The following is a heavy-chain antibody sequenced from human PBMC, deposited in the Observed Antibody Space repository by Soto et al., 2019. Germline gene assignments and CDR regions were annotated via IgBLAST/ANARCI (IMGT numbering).Heavy chain of an antibody. CDR3: ARRHLAVAASPWFDP. J-gene: IGHJ5*02. D-gene: IGHD6-13*01. V-gene: IGHV2-26*01. CDR2: IDSSGEK. CDR1: GLSITDSEMG. Sequence: QVTLKESGPVLVKPTETLTLRCTVSGLSITDSEMGVSWIRQPPGQPLEWLAHIDSSGEKSDRTFMKSRLANSKDTSKSQIVLTMTNMDPADTATYYCARRHLAVAASPWFDPWGQGIPVTVSS.